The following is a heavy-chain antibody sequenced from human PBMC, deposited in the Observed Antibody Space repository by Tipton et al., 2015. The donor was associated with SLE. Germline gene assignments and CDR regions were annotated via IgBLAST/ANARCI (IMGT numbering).Heavy chain of an antibody. Sequence: SLRLSCAASGFTFSSDWMNWVRQAPGKGLEWVANIDQGETKKYYVDSVVGRFTISRDNAKNSLYLQMNSLRAEDTAVYYCARGGKDHAGSWGQGALVTASS. CDR2: IDQGETKK. CDR1: GFTFSSDW. D-gene: IGHD1-14*01. CDR3: ARGGKDHAGS. J-gene: IGHJ5*02. V-gene: IGHV3-7*04.